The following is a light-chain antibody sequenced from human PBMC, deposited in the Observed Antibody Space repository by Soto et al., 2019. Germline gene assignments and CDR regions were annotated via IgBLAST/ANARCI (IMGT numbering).Light chain of an antibody. CDR3: QQRSNRIT. V-gene: IGKV3-11*01. Sequence: EFVLTQSPATLSLSPGERAILSCRASQSVAGSLAWSQQKPGQAPRLLIYDISTRAAAIPARFSGSGSGTDFTLTVSSLEPEDFALYYCQQRSNRITFGQGTRLEIK. J-gene: IGKJ5*01. CDR1: QSVAGS. CDR2: DIS.